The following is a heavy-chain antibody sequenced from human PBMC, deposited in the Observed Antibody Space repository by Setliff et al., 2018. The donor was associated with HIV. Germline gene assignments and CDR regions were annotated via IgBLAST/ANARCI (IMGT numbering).Heavy chain of an antibody. D-gene: IGHD3-9*01. CDR1: GYTFISYG. Sequence: ASVKVSCKASGYTFISYGITWVRQAPGQGLEWMGWISAYNGNTNYARKLQGRVTMTTDTSTSTAYMELRSLRSDDTAVYYCARVGGPYYDLLTGYYGAVDYWGQGTLVTVSS. CDR3: ARVGGPYYDLLTGYYGAVDY. V-gene: IGHV1-18*01. CDR2: ISAYNGNT. J-gene: IGHJ4*02.